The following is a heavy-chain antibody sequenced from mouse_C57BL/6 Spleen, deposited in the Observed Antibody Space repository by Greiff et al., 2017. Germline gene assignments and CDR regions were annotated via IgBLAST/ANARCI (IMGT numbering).Heavy chain of an antibody. CDR2: IHPNSGST. D-gene: IGHD1-1*01. Sequence: QVQLQQPGAELVKPGASVKLSCKASGYTFTSYWMHWVKQRPGQGLEWIGMIHPNSGSTNYNEKFKSKATLTVDKSSSTAYMQLSSLTSEDSAVYYCAREDFYYGSSYFDYWGQGTTLTVSS. CDR1: GYTFTSYW. J-gene: IGHJ2*01. V-gene: IGHV1-64*01. CDR3: AREDFYYGSSYFDY.